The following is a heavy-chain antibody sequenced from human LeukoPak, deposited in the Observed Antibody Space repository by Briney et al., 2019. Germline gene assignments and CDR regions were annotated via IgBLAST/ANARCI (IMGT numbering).Heavy chain of an antibody. Sequence: SVKVSCKASGGTFSKYAINWVRQAPGQGLEWMGRIIPIFGTANYAQKFQGRVTITTDESTSTVYMELSSLRSEDTAVYYCASRSTYGSSSGPDFDSWGQGALVTVSS. CDR1: GGTFSKYA. V-gene: IGHV1-69*05. J-gene: IGHJ4*02. D-gene: IGHD6-6*01. CDR2: IIPIFGTA. CDR3: ASRSTYGSSSGPDFDS.